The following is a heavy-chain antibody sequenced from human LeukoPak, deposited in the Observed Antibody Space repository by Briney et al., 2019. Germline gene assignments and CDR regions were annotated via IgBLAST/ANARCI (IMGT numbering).Heavy chain of an antibody. CDR1: GFSVSDNY. J-gene: IGHJ2*01. V-gene: IGHV3-66*01. Sequence: GGSLRLACAASGFSVSDNYVTWVRHAPGRGLEWISVMYLGPYSYRADSVKARTSISRDTSKNTVDLEMNSLRAEDTAVYYCAAALLPGDQHWYFDIWGRGTLVTVS. CDR3: AAALLPGDQHWYFDI. D-gene: IGHD6-6*01. CDR2: MYLGPYS.